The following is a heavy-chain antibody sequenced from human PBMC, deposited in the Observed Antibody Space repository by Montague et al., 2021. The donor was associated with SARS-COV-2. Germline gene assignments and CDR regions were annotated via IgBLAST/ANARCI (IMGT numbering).Heavy chain of an antibody. CDR3: ARDVRYYDFWSGRAQTSPDY. D-gene: IGHD3-3*01. Sequence: SETLSLTCTVSGYSISSGYYWGWIRQPPGKGLEWIGSIYHSGSTYYNPSLKSRVTIPVDTSKNQFSLKLSSVTAADTAVYYCARDVRYYDFWSGRAQTSPDYWGQGTLVTVSS. CDR2: IYHSGST. V-gene: IGHV4-38-2*02. J-gene: IGHJ4*02. CDR1: GYSISSGYY.